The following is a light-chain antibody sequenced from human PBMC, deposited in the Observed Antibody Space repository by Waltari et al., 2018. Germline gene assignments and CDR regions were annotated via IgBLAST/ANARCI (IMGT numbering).Light chain of an antibody. CDR2: DIS. CDR3: QQRSNWPGT. V-gene: IGKV3-11*01. J-gene: IGKJ1*01. CDR1: QSFRTY. Sequence: EIVLTQSPATLSLSPGETATLSCRASQSFRTYLAWYQQRPGQPPRLLIYDISKRAAGIPARFSGSGSGTDFTLTISSLEPEDFASYYWQQRSNWPGTFGQGTKVEIK.